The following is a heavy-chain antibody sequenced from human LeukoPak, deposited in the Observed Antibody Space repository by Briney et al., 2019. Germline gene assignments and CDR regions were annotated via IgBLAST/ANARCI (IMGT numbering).Heavy chain of an antibody. CDR2: ISGSGGST. CDR1: GFTFSSYA. V-gene: IGHV3-23*01. CDR3: ARDRLAAAGTPYYYGMDV. D-gene: IGHD6-13*01. Sequence: QAGGSLRLSCAASGFTFSSYAMSWVRQAPGKGLEWVSAISGSGGSTYYADSVKGRITISRDNSKNTLYLQMNSLRAEDTAVYYCARDRLAAAGTPYYYGMDVWGQGTTVTVSS. J-gene: IGHJ6*02.